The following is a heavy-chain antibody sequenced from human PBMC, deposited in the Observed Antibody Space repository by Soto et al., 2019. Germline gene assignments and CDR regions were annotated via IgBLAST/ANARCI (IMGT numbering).Heavy chain of an antibody. CDR2: ISSSSSTI. J-gene: IGHJ4*02. CDR3: ASFGGRYYDILTGSADY. V-gene: IGHV3-48*01. CDR1: GFTFSSYS. Sequence: GGSLRLSCAASGFTFSSYSMNWVRQAPGKGLEWVSYISSSSSTIYYADSVKGRFTISRDNAKNSLYLQMNSLRAEDTAVYYCASFGGRYYDILTGSADYWGQGTLVTVSS. D-gene: IGHD3-9*01.